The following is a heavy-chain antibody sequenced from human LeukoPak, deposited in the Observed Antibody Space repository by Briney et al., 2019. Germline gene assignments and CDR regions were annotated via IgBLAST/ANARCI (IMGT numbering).Heavy chain of an antibody. Sequence: GGSLRLSCAASGFTFSDAYMSWVRQTPGKGLEWVGRIKSKTDGGTTDYAAPVKGRFIISRDDSKNTLYLQMNSLKSEDTALYYCTTGPRNYAIRGTWGQGTLVTVSS. CDR2: IKSKTDGGTT. CDR3: TTGPRNYAIRGT. J-gene: IGHJ5*02. D-gene: IGHD2-2*01. V-gene: IGHV3-15*01. CDR1: GFTFSDAY.